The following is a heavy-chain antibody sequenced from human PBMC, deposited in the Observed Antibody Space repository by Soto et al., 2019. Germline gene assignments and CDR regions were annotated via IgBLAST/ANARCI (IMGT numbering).Heavy chain of an antibody. Sequence: QVQLVQSGAEVKKPGASVKVSCKAPRYIFTAYFMHWVRQAPGQGLEWMGWINPNNGATHYGLSFQGRVTMTRDQSISTAYMELSSLRSDDTAVSYCASHDPGARFDPWGQGTLVIVSS. D-gene: IGHD1-1*01. CDR2: INPNNGAT. V-gene: IGHV1-2*02. CDR3: ASHDPGARFDP. CDR1: RYIFTAYF. J-gene: IGHJ5*02.